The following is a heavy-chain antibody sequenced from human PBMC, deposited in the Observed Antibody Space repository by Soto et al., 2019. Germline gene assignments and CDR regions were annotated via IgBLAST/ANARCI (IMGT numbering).Heavy chain of an antibody. CDR2: MGIADDT. Sequence: PWGSLRLSCAVSGFPFSGIDIHLVRQPPGQGLEWVSTMGIADDTYYAVSVKGRCTISSDRAKNSLSLELNSLRAGDTAVYFCARGREVGDHVFDSWGQGTQVTVSS. D-gene: IGHD1-26*01. J-gene: IGHJ4*02. CDR1: GFPFSGID. V-gene: IGHV3-13*01. CDR3: ARGREVGDHVFDS.